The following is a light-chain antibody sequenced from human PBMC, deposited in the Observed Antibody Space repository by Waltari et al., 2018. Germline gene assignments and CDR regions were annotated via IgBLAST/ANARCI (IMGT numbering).Light chain of an antibody. Sequence: SSDLTQDPAVSVALGQTVRITCTGDSLRRYSASWYQQRPGQAPILVLYGQNDRPSGIPDRFSGSTSGNTASLTITGAQAEDEADYYCHSRDTSSTRFFGGGTRLTV. CDR1: SLRRYS. CDR3: HSRDTSSTRF. J-gene: IGLJ2*01. CDR2: GQN. V-gene: IGLV3-19*01.